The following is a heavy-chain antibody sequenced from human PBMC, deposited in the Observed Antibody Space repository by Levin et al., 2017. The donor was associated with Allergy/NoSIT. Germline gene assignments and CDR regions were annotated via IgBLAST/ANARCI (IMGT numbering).Heavy chain of an antibody. D-gene: IGHD3-3*02. CDR2: ISGSGGST. CDR1: GLTFSNFA. V-gene: IGHV3-23*01. Sequence: GGSLRLSCAASGLTFSNFAMNWVRQAPGKGLEWVSAISGSGGSTYYADSVKGRFTISRDNSKNTLYLQMNSLRAADTAVYYCAKRREPAFFEGYYDMDVWGQGTTVTVSS. CDR3: AKRREPAFFEGYYDMDV. J-gene: IGHJ6*02.